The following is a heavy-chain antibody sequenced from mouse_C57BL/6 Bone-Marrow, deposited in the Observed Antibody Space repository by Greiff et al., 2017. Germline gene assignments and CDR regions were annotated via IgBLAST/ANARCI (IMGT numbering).Heavy chain of an antibody. CDR3: ARAEDICGNYPHWYCDV. CDR2: INPNYGTT. D-gene: IGHD2-1*01. CDR1: GYSFTDYN. V-gene: IGHV1-39*01. J-gene: IGHJ1*03. Sequence: VQLQQSGPELVKPGASVKISCKASGYSFTDYNMHWVKQSNGKSLEWIGVINPNYGTTRYNQKFKGKATLTVDQSSSTAYMQLNSLTSEDSAVYYYARAEDICGNYPHWYCDVWGTGTTVTVSS.